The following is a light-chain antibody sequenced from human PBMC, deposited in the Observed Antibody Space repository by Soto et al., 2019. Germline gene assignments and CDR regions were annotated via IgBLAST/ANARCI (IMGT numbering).Light chain of an antibody. V-gene: IGKV3-15*01. CDR2: TXS. J-gene: IGKJ1*01. CDR3: QQYNKWTQT. Sequence: EIVMTQSPATLSVLPGYRATLSCRASQSPGSNLACYQQKPWKAPRLLXYTXSTRATGSPAKFSASGSGTEFTLPISSLQSEDFAVYYCQQYNKWTQTFGQGTKVDIK. CDR1: QSPGSN.